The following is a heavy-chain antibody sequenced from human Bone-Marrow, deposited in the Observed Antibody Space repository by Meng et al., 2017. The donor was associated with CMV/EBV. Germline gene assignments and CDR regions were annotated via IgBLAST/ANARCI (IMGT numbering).Heavy chain of an antibody. D-gene: IGHD3-10*01. CDR2: INHSGVT. J-gene: IGHJ6*02. CDR1: GGSFSGYY. V-gene: IGHV4-34*01. Sequence: GSLRLSCAVYGGSFSGYYWSWIRQPPGKGLEWIGEINHSGVTNYNPSLKSRLTISLDTSKGQFSLKVRSVTAADTAVYYCARGRRASVWVGDLLYYHQYGMDVWGQGTTVTVSS. CDR3: ARGRRASVWVGDLLYYHQYGMDV.